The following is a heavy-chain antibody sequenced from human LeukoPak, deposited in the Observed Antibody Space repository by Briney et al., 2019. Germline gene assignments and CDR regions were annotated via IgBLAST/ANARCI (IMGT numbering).Heavy chain of an antibody. CDR2: IYYSGST. D-gene: IGHD3-22*01. CDR1: GGSISSYY. J-gene: IGHJ4*02. CDR3: AREAREPDGDSSGYFDY. Sequence: SETLSLTCTVSGGSISSYYWSWIRQPPGKGPEWIGYIYYSGSTNYNPSLKSRVTISVNTSKNQFSLKLSSVTAADTAVYYCAREAREPDGDSSGYFDYWGQGTLVTVSS. V-gene: IGHV4-59*01.